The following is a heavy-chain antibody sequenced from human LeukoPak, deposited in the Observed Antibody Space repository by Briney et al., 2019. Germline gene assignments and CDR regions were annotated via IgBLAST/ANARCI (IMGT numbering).Heavy chain of an antibody. D-gene: IGHD3-10*01. V-gene: IGHV3-21*01. CDR3: ARHLNYYLDY. CDR2: ISSGSGYI. J-gene: IGHJ4*02. Sequence: PGGSLRLSCAASGFTFSSYSMNWVRQAPGKGLEWLSSISSGSGYIYYADSVKGRFTISRDNAKNTLYLQMNSLRAEDTAVYYCARHLNYYLDYWGQGTLVTVSS. CDR1: GFTFSSYS.